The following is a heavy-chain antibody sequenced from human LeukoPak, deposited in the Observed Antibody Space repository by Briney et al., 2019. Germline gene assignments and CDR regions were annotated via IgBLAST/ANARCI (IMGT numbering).Heavy chain of an antibody. V-gene: IGHV4-31*11. CDR1: GGSFSGYY. D-gene: IGHD3-22*01. Sequence: SETLSLTRAVYGGSFSGYYCSWIRQHPGKGLEWIGYIYYSVSTYYNPSLKSRVTISVDTSKNQFSLKLSSVTAADTAVYYCARVNWCYDGSGYYYVNWFDPWGQGTLVTVSS. CDR2: IYYSVST. CDR3: ARVNWCYDGSGYYYVNWFDP. J-gene: IGHJ5*02.